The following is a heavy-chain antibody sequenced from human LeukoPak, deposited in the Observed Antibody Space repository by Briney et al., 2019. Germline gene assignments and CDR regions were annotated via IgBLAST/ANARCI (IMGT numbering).Heavy chain of an antibody. V-gene: IGHV6-1*01. D-gene: IGHD5-18*01. J-gene: IGHJ4*02. Sequence: SQTLSLTCAISGDSVSSNSAAWNWTRQSPSRGLEWLGRTYYRSKWYNDYAVSVKSRITINPDTSKNQFSLQLNSVTPEDTAVYYCAREGDTAMVSFDYWGQGTLVPVSS. CDR3: AREGDTAMVSFDY. CDR1: GDSVSSNSAA. CDR2: TYYRSKWYN.